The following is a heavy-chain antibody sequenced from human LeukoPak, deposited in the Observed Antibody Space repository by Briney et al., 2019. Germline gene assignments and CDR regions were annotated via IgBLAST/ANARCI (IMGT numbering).Heavy chain of an antibody. CDR3: ARGPTRDDVFDI. V-gene: IGHV4-61*10. Sequence: PSETLSLTCTVSGGSISSGSYYWSWIRQPAGKGLEWIGYIYYSGSTNYNPSLKSRVTISVDTSKNQFSLKLSSVTAADTAVYYCARGPTRDDVFDIWGQGTMVTVSS. J-gene: IGHJ3*02. CDR1: GGSISSGSYY. CDR2: IYYSGST.